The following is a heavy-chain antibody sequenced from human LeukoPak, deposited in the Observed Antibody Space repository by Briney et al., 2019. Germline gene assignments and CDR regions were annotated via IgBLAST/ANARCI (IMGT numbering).Heavy chain of an antibody. Sequence: GASVKVSCKASGYTFTSYDINWVRQATGQGLEWMGWMNPNSGNTGYAQKFQGRVTMTRNTSISTAYMELSSLRSEDTAVYYCARGAEDYYDRGYYYYYMDVWGKGTTVTISS. V-gene: IGHV1-8*01. CDR1: GYTFTSYD. D-gene: IGHD3-22*01. J-gene: IGHJ6*03. CDR3: ARGAEDYYDRGYYYYYMDV. CDR2: MNPNSGNT.